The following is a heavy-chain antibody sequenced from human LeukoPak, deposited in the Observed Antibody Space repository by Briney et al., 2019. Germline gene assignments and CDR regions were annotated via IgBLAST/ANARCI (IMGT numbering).Heavy chain of an antibody. V-gene: IGHV1-69*13. Sequence: ASVKVSCKASGGTFSSYAISWVRQAPGQGLEWMGGIIPIFGTANYAQKFQGRVTITADESTSTAYMELSSLRSEDTAVYYCAKSPWGSSWYGGEYFQHWGQGTLVTVSS. CDR3: AKSPWGSSWYGGEYFQH. D-gene: IGHD6-13*01. CDR2: IIPIFGTA. CDR1: GGTFSSYA. J-gene: IGHJ1*01.